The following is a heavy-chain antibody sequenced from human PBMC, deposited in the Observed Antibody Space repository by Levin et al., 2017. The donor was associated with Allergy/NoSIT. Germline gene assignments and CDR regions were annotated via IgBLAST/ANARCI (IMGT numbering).Heavy chain of an antibody. Sequence: SQTLSLTCTVSGGSISSSNHYWGWIRQPPGKGLEWIGSIYYSGSTYYNPSLKSRVTISVDTSKNQFSLKVSSVTAADTAVYYCARLRSSPVGWFDPWGQGTLVTVSS. CDR3: ARLRSSPVGWFDP. V-gene: IGHV4-39*01. CDR2: IYYSGST. D-gene: IGHD6-13*01. CDR1: GGSISSSNHY. J-gene: IGHJ5*02.